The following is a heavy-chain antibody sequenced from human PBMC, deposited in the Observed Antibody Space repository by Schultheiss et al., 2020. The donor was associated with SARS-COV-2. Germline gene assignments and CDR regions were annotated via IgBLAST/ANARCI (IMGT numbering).Heavy chain of an antibody. V-gene: IGHV1-2*02. J-gene: IGHJ3*02. CDR2: INPNSGGT. D-gene: IGHD6-19*01. CDR3: ARTLGYSSGWSQNDAFDI. CDR1: GYTFTGYY. Sequence: ASVKVSCKASGYTFTGYYMHWVRQAPGQGLEWMGWINPNSGGTNYAQKFQGRVTMTRDTSISTAYMELSRLRSDDTAVYYCARTLGYSSGWSQNDAFDIWGQGTMVTVSS.